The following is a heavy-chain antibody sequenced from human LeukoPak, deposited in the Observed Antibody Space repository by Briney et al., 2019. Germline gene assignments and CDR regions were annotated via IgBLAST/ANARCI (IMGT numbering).Heavy chain of an antibody. CDR2: INYSGTT. D-gene: IGHD1-26*01. V-gene: IGHV4-59*01. CDR1: GGSISSYY. CDR3: ARYSGSLRWFDP. Sequence: SETLSLTCTVSGGSISSYYWSWIRQPPGKGLEWIGYINYSGTTYYNPSFKSRVTISVDTSKNQFSLRLSSATAADTAVYYCARYSGSLRWFDPWGQGTLVTVSS. J-gene: IGHJ5*02.